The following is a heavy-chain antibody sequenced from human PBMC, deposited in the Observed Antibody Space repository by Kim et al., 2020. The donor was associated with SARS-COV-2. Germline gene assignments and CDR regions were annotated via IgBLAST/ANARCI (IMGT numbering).Heavy chain of an antibody. CDR3: ARQGAVAGTFDY. CDR2: IYYSGAT. J-gene: IGHJ4*02. CDR1: GGSISSFY. Sequence: SETLSLTCTVSGGSISSFYWNWIRQPPGKELEWIGHIYYSGATNYNPSLKSRVAISVDTSKNQFSLRVNSVTAADTAVYYCARQGAVAGTFDYWGQGTLV. D-gene: IGHD6-19*01. V-gene: IGHV4-59*08.